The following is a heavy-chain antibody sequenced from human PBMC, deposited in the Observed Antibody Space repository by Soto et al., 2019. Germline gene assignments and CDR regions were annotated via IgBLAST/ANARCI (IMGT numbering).Heavy chain of an antibody. CDR3: AREIYGDYVYYYGMDV. CDR2: ISSSSSYI. V-gene: IGHV3-21*01. Sequence: EVQLGESGGGLVKPGGSLRLSCAASGFTFSSYSMNWVRQAPGKGLEWVSSISSSSSYIYYADSVKGRFTISRDNAKNSLYLQMNSLRADDTAVYYCAREIYGDYVYYYGMDVWGQGTTVTVSS. CDR1: GFTFSSYS. D-gene: IGHD4-17*01. J-gene: IGHJ6*02.